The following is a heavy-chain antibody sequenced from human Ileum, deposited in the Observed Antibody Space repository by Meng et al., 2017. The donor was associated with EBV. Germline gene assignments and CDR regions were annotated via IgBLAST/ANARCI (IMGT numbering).Heavy chain of an antibody. CDR3: ARRGYSSGWYAYDY. J-gene: IGHJ4*02. Sequence: LVLQESRPGLVKPSETLSLTCTVAGGSISSSDSYWGWIRQPPGKGLEWIGSLYFSGSTYSNPSLESRVTISVDTPNNQFSLKLSSVTAADTAVYYCARRGYSSGWYAYDYWGQGTLVTVSS. D-gene: IGHD6-19*01. CDR2: LYFSGST. V-gene: IGHV4-39*01. CDR1: GGSISSSDSY.